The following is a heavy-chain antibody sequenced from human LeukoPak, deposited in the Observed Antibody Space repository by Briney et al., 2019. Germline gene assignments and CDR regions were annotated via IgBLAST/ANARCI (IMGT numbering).Heavy chain of an antibody. J-gene: IGHJ3*02. CDR3: AKVLTPVPYSGYDWAFDI. CDR1: GFTFSSYA. D-gene: IGHD5-12*01. CDR2: ISGSGGST. Sequence: GGSLRLSCAASGFTFSSYAMSWVRQAPGKGLEWVSAISGSGGSTYYADSVKGRFTISRDNSKNTLYLQMNSLRAEDTAVYYCAKVLTPVPYSGYDWAFDIWGQGTMVTVSS. V-gene: IGHV3-23*01.